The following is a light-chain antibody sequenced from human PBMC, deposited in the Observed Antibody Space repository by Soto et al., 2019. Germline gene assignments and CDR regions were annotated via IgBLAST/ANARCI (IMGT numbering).Light chain of an antibody. CDR2: STN. V-gene: IGLV7-43*01. J-gene: IGLJ2*01. CDR1: TGAVTSSNY. Sequence: QAVVTQEPSLTVSPGGTVTLTCAVYTGAVTSSNYPNWFQQKPGRAPRALIYSTNHKYSWTPARFSGSLLGGKAALTLSGVQPEDEADYYCLLYYGGQLGVFGGGTKLTVL. CDR3: LLYYGGQLGV.